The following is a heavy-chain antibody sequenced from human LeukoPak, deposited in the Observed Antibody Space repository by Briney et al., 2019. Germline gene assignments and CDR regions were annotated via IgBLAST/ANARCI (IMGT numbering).Heavy chain of an antibody. D-gene: IGHD3-22*01. Sequence: SETLSLTCTVSGGSMSSGSYYWNWIRQPAGEGLEWIGRIYTSGSTNYNPSFKSRVTMSVDTSKNQFSLKLSFVTAADTAVYYCARTPMILVELRGALDIWGQGAMVIVSS. V-gene: IGHV4-61*02. CDR1: GGSMSSGSYY. CDR3: ARTPMILVELRGALDI. J-gene: IGHJ3*02. CDR2: IYTSGST.